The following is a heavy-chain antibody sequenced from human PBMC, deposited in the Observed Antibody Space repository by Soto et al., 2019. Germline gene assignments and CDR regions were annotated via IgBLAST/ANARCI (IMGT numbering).Heavy chain of an antibody. Sequence: QITLKESGPPLVKPTQPLTLTCTFSGFSLSTSGVGVGWIRQPPGKALEWLALIYWDDDKRYSPSLKSRLTITKDTSKNQVVLTMTNMDPVDTATYYCAHRGMDWNYEKYYFDYWGQGTLVTVSS. J-gene: IGHJ4*02. D-gene: IGHD1-7*01. CDR3: AHRGMDWNYEKYYFDY. CDR2: IYWDDDK. V-gene: IGHV2-5*02. CDR1: GFSLSTSGVG.